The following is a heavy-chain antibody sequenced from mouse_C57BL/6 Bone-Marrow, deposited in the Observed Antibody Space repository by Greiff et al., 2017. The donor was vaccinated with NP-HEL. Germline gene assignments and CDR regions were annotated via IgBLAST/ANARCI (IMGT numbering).Heavy chain of an antibody. CDR3: AREGQLRLRLFAY. CDR2: ISDGGSYT. CDR1: GFTFSSYA. V-gene: IGHV5-4*01. D-gene: IGHD3-2*02. Sequence: EVHLVESGGGLVKPRGSLKLSCAASGFTFSSYAMSWVRQTPEKRLEWVATISDGGSYTYYPDNVKGRFTISRDNAKNNLYLQMSHLKSEDTAMYYCAREGQLRLRLFAYWGQGTLVTVSA. J-gene: IGHJ3*01.